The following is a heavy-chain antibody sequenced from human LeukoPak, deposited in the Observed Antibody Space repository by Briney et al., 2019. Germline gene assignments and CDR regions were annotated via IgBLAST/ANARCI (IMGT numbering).Heavy chain of an antibody. Sequence: SETLSLTCTVSGGYISSYYWSWIRQPPGKGLEWIGYIYYSGSTNYNPSLKSRVTISVDTSKNQLSLKLSSVTAADTAVYYCARSQWDRRGSDYYYGMDVWGQGTTVTVSS. CDR2: IYYSGST. D-gene: IGHD1-26*01. J-gene: IGHJ6*02. CDR1: GGYISSYY. CDR3: ARSQWDRRGSDYYYGMDV. V-gene: IGHV4-59*01.